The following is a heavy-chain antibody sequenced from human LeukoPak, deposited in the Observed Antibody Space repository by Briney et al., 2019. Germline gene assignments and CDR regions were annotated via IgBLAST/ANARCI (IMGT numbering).Heavy chain of an antibody. V-gene: IGHV4-34*01. Sequence: SETLSLTCAVYGGSFSGYYWSWIRQPPGKGLEWIGEINHSGSTNYNPSLKSRVTISVDTSKNQFSLKLSSVTAADTAVYYCARVVISSDWYENWGQGTLVTVSS. CDR1: GGSFSGYY. CDR2: INHSGST. J-gene: IGHJ5*02. CDR3: ARVVISSDWYEN. D-gene: IGHD6-19*01.